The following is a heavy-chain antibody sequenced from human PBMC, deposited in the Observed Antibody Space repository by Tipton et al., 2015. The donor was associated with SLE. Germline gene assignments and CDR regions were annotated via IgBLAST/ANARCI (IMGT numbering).Heavy chain of an antibody. Sequence: SLRLSCAASGFTFSNYEMNWVRQAPGKGLEWVSYISSSGSTIYYADSVQGRFTISRDNARNSLYLQMNILRAEDTAAYYCARGGDLDSFDYWGQGTLVTVSS. CDR2: ISSSGSTI. CDR3: ARGGDLDSFDY. V-gene: IGHV3-48*03. D-gene: IGHD3-10*01. J-gene: IGHJ4*02. CDR1: GFTFSNYE.